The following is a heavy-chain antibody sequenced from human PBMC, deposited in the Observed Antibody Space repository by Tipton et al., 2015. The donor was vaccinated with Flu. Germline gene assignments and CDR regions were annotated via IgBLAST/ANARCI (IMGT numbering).Heavy chain of an antibody. CDR2: ICSGSP. CDR1: GDSISSPYC. CDR3: ARRDFSNYVSEPKNWFDI. Sequence: TLSLTCAVSGDSISSPYCWGWVRQPPGQGLEWIGNICSGSPYYNSSLRSRVTISLVTSKIQFSLRLTSVTAADTAVYFCARRDFSNYVSEPKNWFDIWGQGTQVTVSS. J-gene: IGHJ5*02. D-gene: IGHD4-11*01. V-gene: IGHV4-38-2*01.